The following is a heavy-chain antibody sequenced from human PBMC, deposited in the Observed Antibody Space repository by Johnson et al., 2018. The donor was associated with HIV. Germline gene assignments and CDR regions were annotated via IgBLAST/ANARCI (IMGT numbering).Heavy chain of an antibody. V-gene: IGHV3-66*01. Sequence: VQLVESGGGLVQPGGSLRLSCAASGFSVSSNYMTWVRQAPGKGLEWVSVIYSGGNTYYADSVKGRFTISRDNSKNTRYLQMNSLRAEDTAVYYCAGLGGSHDAFDIWGQGTMVTVSS. CDR2: IYSGGNT. CDR3: AGLGGSHDAFDI. D-gene: IGHD1-26*01. CDR1: GFSVSSNY. J-gene: IGHJ3*02.